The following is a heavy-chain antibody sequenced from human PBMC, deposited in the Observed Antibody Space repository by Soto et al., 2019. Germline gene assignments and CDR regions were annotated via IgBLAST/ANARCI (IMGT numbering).Heavy chain of an antibody. CDR1: VGSISSYY. Sequence: SETLSLTCAFSVGSISSYYWSWIRQPPGKGLEWIGYTYYSGSTNYNPSLRSRVTISVDTSKNQFSLKVSSVTAAGTAVYYCARQMTTLTTFDYWGQGTLVTVSS. J-gene: IGHJ4*02. CDR2: TYYSGST. V-gene: IGHV4-59*01. CDR3: ARQMTTLTTFDY. D-gene: IGHD4-17*01.